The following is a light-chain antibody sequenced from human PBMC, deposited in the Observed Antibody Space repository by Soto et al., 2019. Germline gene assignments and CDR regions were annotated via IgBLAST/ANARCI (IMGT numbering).Light chain of an antibody. J-gene: IGLJ2*01. CDR3: ATWDDSLNGVL. CDR2: RDS. CDR1: SSNIGSNA. Sequence: QLVLTQPPSASGTPGQRVTISCSGSSSNIGSNAVDWYQHFPGTAPKVLIYRDSHRPSGVPDRFSGSKSGTSASLAISGLQSEDEADYYCATWDDSLNGVLFGGGTKLTVL. V-gene: IGLV1-44*01.